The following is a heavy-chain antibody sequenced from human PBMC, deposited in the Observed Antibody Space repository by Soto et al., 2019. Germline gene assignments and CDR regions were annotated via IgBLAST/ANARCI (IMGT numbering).Heavy chain of an antibody. CDR3: GKGVFPKYYYYALDV. CDR1: GFTFDEYT. V-gene: IGHV3-43*01. CDR2: ISWVGGYT. Sequence: HPGGSLRLSCSASGFTFDEYTMHWVRQAPGKGLEWVSLISWVGGYTYYADSVKGRFTISRDNSKNSLYLQMNSLRTEDTALYYSGKGVFPKYYYYALDVWGRGTTVNVS. J-gene: IGHJ6*02.